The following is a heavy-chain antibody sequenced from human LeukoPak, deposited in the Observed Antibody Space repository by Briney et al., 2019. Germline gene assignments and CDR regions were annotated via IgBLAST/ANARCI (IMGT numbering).Heavy chain of an antibody. CDR2: INHSGST. CDR3: ARNYRITMIDRNWFDP. D-gene: IGHD3-22*01. Sequence: TSETLSLTCAVYGGSFSGYYWSWIRQPPGKGLEWIEEINHSGSTNYNPSLKSRVTISVDTSKNQFSLKLSSVTAADTAVYYCARNYRITMIDRNWFDPWGQGTLVTVSS. J-gene: IGHJ5*02. CDR1: GGSFSGYY. V-gene: IGHV4-34*01.